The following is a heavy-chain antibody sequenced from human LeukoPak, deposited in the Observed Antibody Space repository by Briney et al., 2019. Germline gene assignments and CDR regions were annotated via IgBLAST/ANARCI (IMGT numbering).Heavy chain of an antibody. CDR2: IWYDGSNK. J-gene: IGHJ4*02. CDR3: AKEACGGSCSSDYFDY. D-gene: IGHD2-15*01. CDR1: GFTFSDYG. V-gene: IGHV3-33*06. Sequence: GGSLRLSCAASGFTFSDYGMHWVRQAPGKGLEWVAVIWYDGSNKYYADSVKGRFTISRDNSRNTLYLQMNSLRAEDTAVYYCAKEACGGSCSSDYFDYWGQGTLVTVSS.